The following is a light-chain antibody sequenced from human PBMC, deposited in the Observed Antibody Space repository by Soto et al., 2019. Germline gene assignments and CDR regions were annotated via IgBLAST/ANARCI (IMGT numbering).Light chain of an antibody. CDR3: SSYAGSNNWGV. CDR2: EVS. CDR1: SSDVGGYNY. V-gene: IGLV2-8*01. J-gene: IGLJ1*01. Sequence: QSALTQPPSASGSPGQSVTISCTGTSSDVGGYNYVSWYQQHPGKAPKLMIYEVSKRPSVVPDRFSGSKSGNTASLTVSGLQAEDEADYYCSSYAGSNNWGVFGTGTKLTVL.